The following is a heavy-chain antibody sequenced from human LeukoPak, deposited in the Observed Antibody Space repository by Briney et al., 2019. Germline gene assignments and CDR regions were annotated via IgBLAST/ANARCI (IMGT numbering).Heavy chain of an antibody. CDR1: GFTFNSYA. Sequence: PGGSLTLSCSASGFTFNSYAMHWLRQTPGKGLEHVSTISSTGDSTYYAHSMKGRFTISRDNSKDTLFLQMSSLRAEDTAVYYCGKDRGSSGWFDSWGQGTLVTVSS. CDR3: GKDRGSSGWFDS. J-gene: IGHJ5*02. V-gene: IGHV3-64D*09. CDR2: ISSTGDST. D-gene: IGHD3-22*01.